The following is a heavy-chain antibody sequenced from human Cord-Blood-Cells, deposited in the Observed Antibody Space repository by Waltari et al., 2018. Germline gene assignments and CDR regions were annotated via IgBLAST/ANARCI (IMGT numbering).Heavy chain of an antibody. V-gene: IGHV1-69*01. CDR3: ARGSSGSYYNWFDP. CDR2: IIPIFGTA. Sequence: QVQLVQSGAAVKKPGSSVKVSCKASGGTFSRYAIRWVPPAPGQGLEWMGGIIPIFGTANYAQKFQGRVTITADESTSTAYMELSSLRSEDTAVYYCARGSSGSYYNWFDPWGQGTLVTVSS. CDR1: GGTFSRYA. D-gene: IGHD1-26*01. J-gene: IGHJ5*02.